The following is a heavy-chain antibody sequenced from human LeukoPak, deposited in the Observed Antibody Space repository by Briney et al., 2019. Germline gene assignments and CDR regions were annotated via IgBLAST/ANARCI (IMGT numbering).Heavy chain of an antibody. CDR3: ARAPRGIQWFVEY. V-gene: IGHV3-23*01. CDR1: GFLFSDYA. J-gene: IGHJ4*02. Sequence: HPGGSLRLSCVTSGFLFSDYAMAWVRQAPGKGLEWVSDISGHGERADHADSVKGRFTISRDSSKNTLYLQMSSLRGEETAIYYCARAPRGIQWFVEYWGQGTLVTVSS. D-gene: IGHD3-22*01. CDR2: ISGHGERA.